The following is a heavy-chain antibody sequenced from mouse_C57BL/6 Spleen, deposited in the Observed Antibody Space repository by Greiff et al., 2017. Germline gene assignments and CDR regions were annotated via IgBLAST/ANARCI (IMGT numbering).Heavy chain of an antibody. CDR2: ISPGSGTT. CDR3: ASYDGYQYDNAREK. V-gene: IGHV1-76*01. D-gene: IGHD2-3*01. Sequence: QVQLKESGAELVRPGASVKLSCKASGYTFTDSYINWVKQRPGQGLEWIARISPGSGTTYYTPKFQGKATLTADTSSSTAYLQLSSLTSEDSAVYFGASYDGYQYDNAREKWGQGTSVTVSS. CDR1: GYTFTDSY. J-gene: IGHJ4*01.